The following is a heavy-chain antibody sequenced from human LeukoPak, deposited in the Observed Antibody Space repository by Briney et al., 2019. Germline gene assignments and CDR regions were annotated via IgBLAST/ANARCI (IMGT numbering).Heavy chain of an antibody. CDR2: VNPSGGST. CDR3: ARVGGDFWSGYYSYYFDY. CDR1: GYTFTSYY. Sequence: GASVKVSCKASGYTFTSYYMHWVRQAPGQGLEWMGIVNPSGGSTSYAQKFQGRVTMTRDTSTSTVYMELSSLRSEDTAVYYCARVGGDFWSGYYSYYFDYWGQGTLVTVSS. J-gene: IGHJ4*02. D-gene: IGHD3-3*01. V-gene: IGHV1-46*01.